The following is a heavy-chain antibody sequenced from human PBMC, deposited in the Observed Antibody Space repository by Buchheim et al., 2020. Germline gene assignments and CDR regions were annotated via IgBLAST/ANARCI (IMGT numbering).Heavy chain of an antibody. CDR3: ALDYYGLGMDV. CDR1: GFTFSSYA. J-gene: IGHJ6*02. Sequence: QVQLVESGGGVVQPGRSLRLSCAASGFTFSSYAMHWVRQAPGKGLEWVAVISYDGSNKYYADSVKGRFTISRDNSKNTLYLQINSLRAEDTAVYYCALDYYGLGMDVWGQGTT. D-gene: IGHD3-10*01. V-gene: IGHV3-30-3*01. CDR2: ISYDGSNK.